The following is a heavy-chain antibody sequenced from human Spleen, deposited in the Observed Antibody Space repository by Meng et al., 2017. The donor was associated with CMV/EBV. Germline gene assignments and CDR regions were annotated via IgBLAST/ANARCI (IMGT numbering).Heavy chain of an antibody. CDR2: ITTGSVTV. J-gene: IGHJ4*02. Sequence: GGSLRLSCAASGFTFSTYAMNWVRQAPGKGLEWLSHITTGSVTVYYADSVKGRCTSSRDDATNSLYLHMNSLRAEDTAVYYRARGGMAMTLDYWGQGTLVTVSS. D-gene: IGHD2-21*02. V-gene: IGHV3-48*04. CDR1: GFTFSTYA. CDR3: ARGGMAMTLDY.